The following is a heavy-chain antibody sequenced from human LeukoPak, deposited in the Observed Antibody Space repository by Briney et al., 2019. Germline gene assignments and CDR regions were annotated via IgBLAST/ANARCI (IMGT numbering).Heavy chain of an antibody. Sequence: GASVKVSCKASGYTFTSYGISWVRQAPGQGLEWMGWISAYNGNTNYAQKLQGRVTMTTDTSTGTAYMELRSLRSDDTAVYYCAREWRQGQKLDPQVVDYWGQGTLVTVSS. CDR2: ISAYNGNT. CDR1: GYTFTSYG. CDR3: AREWRQGQKLDPQVVDY. D-gene: IGHD6-13*01. V-gene: IGHV1-18*01. J-gene: IGHJ4*02.